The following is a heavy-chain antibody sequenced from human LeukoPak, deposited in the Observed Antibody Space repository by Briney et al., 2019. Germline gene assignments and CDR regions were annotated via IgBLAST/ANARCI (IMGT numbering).Heavy chain of an antibody. CDR2: INPNSGGT. J-gene: IGHJ4*02. Sequence: ASVKVSCKASGYTFTAYCIHWVRQAPGQGLEWMGRINPNSGGTDFAQKFQGRVTMTRDTSISTAYMELSRLRSDDTAIYYCARGGTEAGSGDYWGQGTLVTVSS. D-gene: IGHD3-10*01. V-gene: IGHV1-2*06. CDR1: GYTFTAYC. CDR3: ARGGTEAGSGDY.